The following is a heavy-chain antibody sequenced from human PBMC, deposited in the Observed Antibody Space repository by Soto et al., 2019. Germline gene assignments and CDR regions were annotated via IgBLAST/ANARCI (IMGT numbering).Heavy chain of an antibody. CDR3: AKSFAAAGRQIWFDS. D-gene: IGHD6-25*01. CDR1: GFIFRNYA. V-gene: IGHV3-23*01. CDR2: ISNSGVTT. Sequence: LRLSCAASGFIFRNYAMGWARQGPGSGLDWISYISNSGVTTNYADSVRGRFTVSRDNSKDTLYLHMTGLRVEDTAVYYCAKSFAAAGRQIWFDSWGHGTLVTVSS. J-gene: IGHJ5*01.